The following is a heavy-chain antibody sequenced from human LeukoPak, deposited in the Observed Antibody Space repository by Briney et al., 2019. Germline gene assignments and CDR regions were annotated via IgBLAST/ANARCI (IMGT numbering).Heavy chain of an antibody. CDR2: IWYDGSNK. Sequence: GRSLRLSCAAAGFTFSSYGMHWVRQARGKGLEWVAIIWYDGSNKYYADSVQGRFTISRDNSKNTLYLQMNSLRAEDTAVYYCARDRVAADSGNYFDYWGQGTLVTVSS. CDR3: ARDRVAADSGNYFDY. CDR1: GFTFSSYG. J-gene: IGHJ4*02. V-gene: IGHV3-33*01. D-gene: IGHD6-19*01.